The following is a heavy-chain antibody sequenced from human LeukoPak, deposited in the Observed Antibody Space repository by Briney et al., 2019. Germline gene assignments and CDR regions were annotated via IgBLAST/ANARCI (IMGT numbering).Heavy chain of an antibody. CDR3: ARGVARSSKFHFSYYFDY. J-gene: IGHJ4*02. CDR1: GGSISSSSYY. V-gene: IGHV4-39*07. CDR2: IYHSGST. Sequence: PSESLSLTCIVSGGSISSSSYYWGCIRQPPGKGLEWIVSIYHSGSTYYNPCLKSRVTISVDTSKNQFSLNLSSVTAADTAVYYCARGVARSSKFHFSYYFDYWGQGTLVTVSS. D-gene: IGHD6-6*01.